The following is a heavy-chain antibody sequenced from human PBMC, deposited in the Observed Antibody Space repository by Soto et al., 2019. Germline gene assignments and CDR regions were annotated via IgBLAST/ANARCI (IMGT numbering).Heavy chain of an antibody. V-gene: IGHV4-30-2*01. J-gene: IGHJ4*02. Sequence: QLQLQESGSGLVKPSQTLSLTCAVSGGSISSGGYSWSWIRQPPGKGLEWIGYIYHSGSTYYNPSRKSRVTISVARSTTQCSLKQSSATAADTAVYYCAAWGGLPRSYWGQGTLVPVSS. CDR1: GGSISSGGYS. CDR3: AAWGGLPRSY. D-gene: IGHD5-12*01. CDR2: IYHSGST.